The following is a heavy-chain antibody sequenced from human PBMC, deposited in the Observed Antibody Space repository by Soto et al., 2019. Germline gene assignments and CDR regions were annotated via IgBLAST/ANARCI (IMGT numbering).Heavy chain of an antibody. CDR2: ISSSVFST. CDR1: GFTFSNYS. Sequence: PGGSLRLSCAASGFTFSNYSMNWVRQAPGKGLEWVASISSSVFSTYYADSVKGRFTISRDNAKNTLYLQMNSLRAEDTAVYYCAKDLWVIRYYFDYWGQGTLVTVSS. CDR3: AKDLWVIRYYFDY. J-gene: IGHJ4*02. D-gene: IGHD3-22*01. V-gene: IGHV3-23*01.